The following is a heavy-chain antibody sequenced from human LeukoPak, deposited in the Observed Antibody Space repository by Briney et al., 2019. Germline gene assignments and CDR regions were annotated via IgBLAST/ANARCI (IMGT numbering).Heavy chain of an antibody. J-gene: IGHJ4*02. Sequence: PSETLSLTCAVYGGSFSGYYRSWIRQPPGKGLEWIGEINHSGSTNYNPSLKSRVTISVDTSKNQFSLKLSSVTAADTAVYYCASRYYYDSSGYYTILFDYFDYWGQGTLVTVSS. V-gene: IGHV4-34*01. CDR1: GGSFSGYY. D-gene: IGHD3-22*01. CDR3: ASRYYYDSSGYYTILFDYFDY. CDR2: INHSGST.